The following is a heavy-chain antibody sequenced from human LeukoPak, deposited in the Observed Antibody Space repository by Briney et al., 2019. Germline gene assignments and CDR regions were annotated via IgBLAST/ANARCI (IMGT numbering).Heavy chain of an antibody. CDR3: ARDFGYCSGGSCYRPGDY. CDR2: IKQDGSEK. CDR1: GFTFDDYA. J-gene: IGHJ4*02. V-gene: IGHV3-7*01. D-gene: IGHD2-15*01. Sequence: GGSLRLSCAASGFTFDDYAMHWVRQAPGKGLEWVANIKQDGSEKYYVDSVKGRFTISRDNAKNSLYLQMNSLRAEDTAVYYCARDFGYCSGGSCYRPGDYWGQGTLVTVSS.